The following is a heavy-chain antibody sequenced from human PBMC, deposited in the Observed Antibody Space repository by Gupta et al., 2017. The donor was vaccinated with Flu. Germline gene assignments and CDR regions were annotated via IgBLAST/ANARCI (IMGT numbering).Heavy chain of an antibody. CDR1: EFFFNNHG. CDR3: AKGEFGRGWSS. D-gene: IGHD6-19*01. CDR2: ISGSAGDT. Sequence: EAQLLEPGGSLVHPGGSLRLSCADSEFFFNNHGMNWVRQAPGKGLDWVSGISGSAGDTNYADSVKGRFSISRDNSKNTLYLQMNSLRVEDTAVYDCAKGEFGRGWSSWGQGTRVTVSS. V-gene: IGHV3-23*01. J-gene: IGHJ5*02.